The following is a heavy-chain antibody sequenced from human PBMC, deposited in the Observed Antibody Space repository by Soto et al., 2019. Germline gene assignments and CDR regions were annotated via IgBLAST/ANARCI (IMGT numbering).Heavy chain of an antibody. D-gene: IGHD6-19*01. V-gene: IGHV4-34*01. J-gene: IGHJ3*02. CDR2: INHSGRT. CDR3: AIVKGLPTIAVAGTAGSPLQNDDAFDI. CDR1: GGSFSGYY. Sequence: QVQLQQWGAGLLKPSETLSLTCAVYGGSFSGYYWSWIRQPPGKGLEWIGEINHSGRTNYNPSLKSRVTISVDTSKNQFSLKLSSVTAADTAVYYCAIVKGLPTIAVAGTAGSPLQNDDAFDIWGQGTMVTVSS.